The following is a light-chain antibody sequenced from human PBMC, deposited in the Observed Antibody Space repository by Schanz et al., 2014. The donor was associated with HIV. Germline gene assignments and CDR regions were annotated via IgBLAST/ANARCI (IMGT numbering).Light chain of an antibody. Sequence: QSVLTQPPSVSGAPGQRVTISCAGSRSNIGAGYDVHWYQQFPGTAPKLLIYGNSNRPSGVPARFSGSKSGSSGSLAISGLQAEDEADYYCAAWDDSLNGVFGGGTKLTVL. CDR3: AAWDDSLNGV. J-gene: IGLJ3*02. CDR2: GNS. V-gene: IGLV1-40*01. CDR1: RSNIGAGYD.